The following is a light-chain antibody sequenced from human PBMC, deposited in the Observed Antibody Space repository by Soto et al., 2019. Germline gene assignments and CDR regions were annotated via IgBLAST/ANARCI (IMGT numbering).Light chain of an antibody. V-gene: IGKV3-15*01. CDR1: QSVSTN. CDR3: QQFKIWPPWT. CDR2: DAS. J-gene: IGKJ1*01. Sequence: EVVMTQSPAALSVSPGERVTLSCRASQSVSTNLVWYQQKPGQPPKLLFYDASTRATGIPARFSGSGSGTEFTLTISSLQSEDFAVYYCQQFKIWPPWTFGQGTKVEI.